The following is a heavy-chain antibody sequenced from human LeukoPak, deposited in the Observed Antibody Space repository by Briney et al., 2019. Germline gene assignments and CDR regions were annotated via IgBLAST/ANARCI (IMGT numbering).Heavy chain of an antibody. V-gene: IGHV3-30*04. CDR3: ARRSAARDAFDI. CDR2: ISFDGINT. Sequence: PGGSLRLSCAASGFTFSTYAMHWVRQAPGKGLEWVAVISFDGINTYYADSVKGRFTISRDNYKNTLYLQMNSLRAEDTAAYYCARRSAARDAFDIWGQGTMVTVSS. CDR1: GFTFSTYA. J-gene: IGHJ3*02. D-gene: IGHD6-6*01.